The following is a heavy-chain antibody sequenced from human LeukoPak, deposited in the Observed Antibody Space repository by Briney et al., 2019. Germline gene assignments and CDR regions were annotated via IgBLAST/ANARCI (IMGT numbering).Heavy chain of an antibody. D-gene: IGHD6-13*01. J-gene: IGHJ4*02. CDR2: ISSSGSTI. CDR1: GFTFSDYY. V-gene: IGHV3-11*01. CDR3: ARESIAAAGTFDY. Sequence: GGSQRLSCAASGFTFSDYYMSWIRQAPGKGLEWVSYISSSGSTIYYADSVKGRFTISRDNAKNSLYLQMNSLRAEDTAVYYCARESIAAAGTFDYWGQGTLVTVSS.